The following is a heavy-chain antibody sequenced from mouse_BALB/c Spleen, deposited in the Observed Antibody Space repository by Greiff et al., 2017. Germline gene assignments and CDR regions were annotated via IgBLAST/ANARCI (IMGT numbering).Heavy chain of an antibody. Sequence: EVHLVESGGGLVQPGGSRKLSCAASGFTFSSFGMHWVRQAPEKGLEWVAYISSGSSTIYYADTVKGRFTISRDNPKNTLFLQMTSLRSEDTAMYYCARSDYYYGSRRGPFAYWGQGTLVTVSA. CDR3: ARSDYYYGSRRGPFAY. D-gene: IGHD1-1*01. CDR1: GFTFSSFG. J-gene: IGHJ3*01. CDR2: ISSGSSTI. V-gene: IGHV5-17*02.